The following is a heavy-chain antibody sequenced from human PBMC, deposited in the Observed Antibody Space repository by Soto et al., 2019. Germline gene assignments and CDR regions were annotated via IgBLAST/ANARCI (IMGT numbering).Heavy chain of an antibody. J-gene: IGHJ3*02. V-gene: IGHV3-64*01. CDR2: ISSNGGST. Sequence: EVQLVESGGGLVQPGGSLRLSCAASGFTFSSYAMHWVRRAPGKGLEYVSAISSNGGSTYYANSVKGRFTISRDNAKNTLYLQVGGLRAEDMAVYYCARGPGGYAFDIWGQGTMVTVSS. CDR3: ARGPGGYAFDI. D-gene: IGHD3-10*01. CDR1: GFTFSSYA.